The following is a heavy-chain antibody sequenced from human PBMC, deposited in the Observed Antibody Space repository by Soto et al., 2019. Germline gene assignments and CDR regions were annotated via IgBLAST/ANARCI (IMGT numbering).Heavy chain of an antibody. CDR2: IDPSDSYT. Sequence: HGESLKISCKGSGYSFTSYWISWVRQMPGKGLEWMGRIDPSDSYTNYSPSFQGHVTISADKSISTAYLQWSSLKASDTAMYYCASNLETPNYYYYGMDVWGQGTTVTVSS. CDR3: ASNLETPNYYYYGMDV. CDR1: GYSFTSYW. V-gene: IGHV5-10-1*01. D-gene: IGHD1-1*01. J-gene: IGHJ6*02.